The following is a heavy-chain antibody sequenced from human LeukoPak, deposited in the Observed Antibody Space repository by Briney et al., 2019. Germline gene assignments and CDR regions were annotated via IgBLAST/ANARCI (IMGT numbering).Heavy chain of an antibody. CDR1: GYTFTGYF. D-gene: IGHD2-15*01. CDR2: INPNSGGT. Sequence: GASVKVSCKASGYTFTGYFMHWVRQAPGQGLEWMGWINPNSGGTNYAQKFQGRVTLTRDTSINTAYMELSRLSSDDTAVYYCARGDCSGGSCSVYSLALDYWGQGTLVTVSS. V-gene: IGHV1-2*02. J-gene: IGHJ4*02. CDR3: ARGDCSGGSCSVYSLALDY.